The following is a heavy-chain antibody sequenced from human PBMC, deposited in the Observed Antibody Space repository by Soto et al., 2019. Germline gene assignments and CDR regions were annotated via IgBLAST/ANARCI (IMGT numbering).Heavy chain of an antibody. CDR3: AKGDYYDSSGYYVTVDY. CDR1: GFTFSSYA. V-gene: IGHV3-23*01. CDR2: ISGSGGST. Sequence: GGSLRLSCAASGFTFSSYAMSWVRQAPGKGLEWVSAISGSGGSTYYADSVKGRFTISRDNSKNTLYLQMNSLRAEDTAVYYCAKGDYYDSSGYYVTVDYWGQGTLVTVSS. D-gene: IGHD3-22*01. J-gene: IGHJ4*02.